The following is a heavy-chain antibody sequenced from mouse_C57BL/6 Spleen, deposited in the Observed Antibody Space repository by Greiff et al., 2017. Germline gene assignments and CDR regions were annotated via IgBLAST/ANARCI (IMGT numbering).Heavy chain of an antibody. D-gene: IGHD6-5*01. V-gene: IGHV1-52*01. J-gene: IGHJ2*01. Sequence: VQLQQPGAELVRPGSSVKLSCKASGYTFTSYWMHWVKQRPIQGLEWIGNIDPSDSETHYNQKFKDKATLTVDKSSSTAYMQLSSLTSEDSAVYYCARSRYGCSLCDFGYWGQSTTLTVSS. CDR2: IDPSDSET. CDR3: ARSRYGCSLCDFGY. CDR1: GYTFTSYW.